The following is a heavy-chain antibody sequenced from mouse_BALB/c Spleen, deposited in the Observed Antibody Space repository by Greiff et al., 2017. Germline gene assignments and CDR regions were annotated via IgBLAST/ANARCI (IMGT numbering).Heavy chain of an antibody. D-gene: IGHD1-1*01. CDR2: IRNKANGYTT. Sequence: DVKLVESGGGLVQPGGSLRLSCATSGFTFTDYYMSWVRQPPGKALEWLGFIRNKANGYTTEYSASVKGRFTISRDNSQSILYLQMNTLRAEDSATYYCARVYYYGSSYGWFAYWGQGTLVTVSA. J-gene: IGHJ3*01. CDR1: GFTFTDYY. CDR3: ARVYYYGSSYGWFAY. V-gene: IGHV7-3*02.